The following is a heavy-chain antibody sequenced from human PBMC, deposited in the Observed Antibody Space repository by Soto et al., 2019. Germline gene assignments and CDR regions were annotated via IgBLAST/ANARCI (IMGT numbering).Heavy chain of an antibody. Sequence: SETLSLTCTVSGGSISSYYWSWIRQPPGKGLEWIGYIYYSGSTNYNPSLKSRVTISVDTSKNQFSLKLSSVTAADTAVYYCARGRKYYDILTGYYGGAFDIWGQGTMVTVSS. J-gene: IGHJ3*02. CDR2: IYYSGST. D-gene: IGHD3-9*01. CDR3: ARGRKYYDILTGYYGGAFDI. CDR1: GGSISSYY. V-gene: IGHV4-59*12.